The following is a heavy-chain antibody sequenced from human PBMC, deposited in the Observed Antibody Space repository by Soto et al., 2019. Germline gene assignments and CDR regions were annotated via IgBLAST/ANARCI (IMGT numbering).Heavy chain of an antibody. Sequence: GTSVKVSCTASGYRNNSYGISWVRQAPGQGLEWMGSINPCDDSTNYAQKFQGRVTLTTDTSTSTVYMELSSLTSEDTAVYYCARQQDILTGYSYWGQGTLVTVSS. CDR1: GYRNNSYG. CDR3: ARQQDILTGYSY. D-gene: IGHD3-9*01. J-gene: IGHJ4*02. V-gene: IGHV1-18*01. CDR2: INPCDDST.